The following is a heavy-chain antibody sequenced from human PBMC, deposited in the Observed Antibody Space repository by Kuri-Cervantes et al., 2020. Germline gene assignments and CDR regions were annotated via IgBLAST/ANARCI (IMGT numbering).Heavy chain of an antibody. CDR3: ARRVAVAALDY. D-gene: IGHD6-19*01. CDR1: GYTFTGYY. Sequence: GGSLRLSCKGSGYTFTGYYMHWVRQAPGQGLEWMGWINPNSGGTNYAQKFQGRVTMTRDTSISTAYMELSRLRSDDTAVYYCARRVAVAALDYWDQGTLVTVSS. J-gene: IGHJ4*02. V-gene: IGHV1-2*02. CDR2: INPNSGGT.